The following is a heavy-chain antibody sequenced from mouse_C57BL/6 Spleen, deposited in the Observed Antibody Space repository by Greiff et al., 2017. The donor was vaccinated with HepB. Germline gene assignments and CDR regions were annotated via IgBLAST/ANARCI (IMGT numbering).Heavy chain of an antibody. CDR3: ATPLLLRDFDV. V-gene: IGHV1-64*01. CDR1: GYTFTSYW. J-gene: IGHJ1*03. CDR2: IHPNSGST. D-gene: IGHD1-1*01. Sequence: QVQLQQPGAELVKPGASVKLSCKASGYTFTSYWMHWVKQRPGQGLEWIGMIHPNSGSTNYNEKFKSKATLTVDKSSSTAYMQLSSLTSEDSAIYYCATPLLLRDFDVWGTGTTVTVSS.